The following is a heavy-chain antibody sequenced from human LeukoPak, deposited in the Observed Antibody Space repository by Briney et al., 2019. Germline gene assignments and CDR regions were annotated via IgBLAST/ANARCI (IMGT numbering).Heavy chain of an antibody. V-gene: IGHV1-69*05. CDR3: ARDVHGDYGSGWFDP. J-gene: IGHJ5*02. CDR1: GGTFNNSA. CDR2: IMPLFGTA. Sequence: SVKVSCKTSGGTFNNSAISWVRQAPGQGLEWLGGIMPLFGTAGYAQKFQGRVTITKDESTGTVYLELTSLTSDDTAVYYCARDVHGDYGSGWFDPWGQGTLVSVSS. D-gene: IGHD4-17*01.